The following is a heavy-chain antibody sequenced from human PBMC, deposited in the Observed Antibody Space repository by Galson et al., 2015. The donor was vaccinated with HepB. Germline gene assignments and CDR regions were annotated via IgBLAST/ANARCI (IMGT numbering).Heavy chain of an antibody. J-gene: IGHJ4*02. CDR1: GYTFTSYG. CDR3: ARQAHELVRGYYYFDY. V-gene: IGHV1-18*04. Sequence: SVKVSCKASGYTFTSYGISWVRQAPGQGLEWMGWISAYNGNTNYAQKLQGRVTMTTDTSTSTAYMELRSLRSDDTAVYYCARQAHELVRGYYYFDYWGQGTLVTVSS. CDR2: ISAYNGNT. D-gene: IGHD6-13*01.